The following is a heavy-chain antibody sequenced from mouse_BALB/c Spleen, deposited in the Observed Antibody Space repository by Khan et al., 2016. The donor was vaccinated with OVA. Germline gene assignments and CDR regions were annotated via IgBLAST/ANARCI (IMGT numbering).Heavy chain of an antibody. Sequence: VQLQQSGTVLARPGASVKLSCKASGYSFTSYLIHWVKQRPGQGLEWIGDIYPGNSDTTYNQKFKDKATLTAGTSANTAYMELSSLTNEDYAVYYCARGVYSSFAYWGQGTLVTVSA. V-gene: IGHV1-5*01. J-gene: IGHJ3*01. D-gene: IGHD1-3*01. CDR1: GYSFTSYL. CDR3: ARGVYSSFAY. CDR2: IYPGNSDT.